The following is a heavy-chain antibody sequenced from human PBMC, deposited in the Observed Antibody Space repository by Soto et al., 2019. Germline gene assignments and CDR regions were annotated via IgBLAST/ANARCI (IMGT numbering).Heavy chain of an antibody. CDR1: GFTFSSYG. J-gene: IGHJ4*02. CDR2: ISHDGSNK. V-gene: IGHV3-30*18. D-gene: IGHD6-19*01. CDR3: AKSVIAVAGYLSYFDY. Sequence: QVQLVESGGGVVQPGRSLRLSCAASGFTFSSYGMHWVRQAPGKGLEWVAVISHDGSNKYFVDSVKGRFTISRDNSKKTLYLQMNSLRAEDTGVYYWAKSVIAVAGYLSYFDYWGQGTLVTVSS.